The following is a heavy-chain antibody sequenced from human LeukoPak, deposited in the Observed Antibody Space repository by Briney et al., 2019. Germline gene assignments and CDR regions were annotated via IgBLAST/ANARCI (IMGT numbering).Heavy chain of an antibody. CDR2: INHSGST. D-gene: IGHD3-16*02. J-gene: IGHJ4*02. CDR3: ARRGVWGSYRSPKLFDY. Sequence: PSETLSLTCAVYGGSFSGYYWSWIRQPPGKGLEWIGEINHSGSTNYNPSLKSRVTISVDTSKNQFSLKLSSVTAADTAVYYCARRGVWGSYRSPKLFDYWGQGALVTVSS. V-gene: IGHV4-34*01. CDR1: GGSFSGYY.